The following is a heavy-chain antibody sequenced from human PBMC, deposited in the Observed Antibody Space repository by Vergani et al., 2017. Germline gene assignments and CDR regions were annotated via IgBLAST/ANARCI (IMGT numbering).Heavy chain of an antibody. Sequence: QVQLVQSGAEVKKPGASVKVSCKASGYTFTSYDINWVRQATGQGLEWMGWMNPNSGNTGYAQKFQGRVTMTRNTSISTAYMELSSLRSEDTAVYYCARDGLGYSYGYSYYYGMDVWGQGTTVTVSS. V-gene: IGHV1-8*01. J-gene: IGHJ6*02. D-gene: IGHD5-18*01. CDR2: MNPNSGNT. CDR1: GYTFTSYD. CDR3: ARDGLGYSYGYSYYYGMDV.